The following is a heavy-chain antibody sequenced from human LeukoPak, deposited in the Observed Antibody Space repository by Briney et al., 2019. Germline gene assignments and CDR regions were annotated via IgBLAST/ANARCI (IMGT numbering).Heavy chain of an antibody. D-gene: IGHD3-22*01. Sequence: SVKVSCKASGGTFSSYAISWVRQAPGQGLEWIGRIIPVFGTANYAQKFQGRVTITTDESTSTAYMELSSLRSEDTAVYYCASNYYDSSGYPDYWGQGTLVTVSS. V-gene: IGHV1-69*05. CDR3: ASNYYDSSGYPDY. J-gene: IGHJ4*02. CDR2: IIPVFGTA. CDR1: GGTFSSYA.